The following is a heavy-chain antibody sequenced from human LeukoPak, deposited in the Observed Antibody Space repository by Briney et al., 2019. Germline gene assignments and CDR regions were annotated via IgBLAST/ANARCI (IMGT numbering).Heavy chain of an antibody. CDR2: INHSGST. D-gene: IGHD4-17*01. Sequence: SETLSLTCAVYGGSFSGYYWSWVRQPPGKGLEWIGEINHSGSTNYNPSLKSRVTISVDTSKNQFSLKLSSVTAADMAVYYCASTTVTSSCYYYGMDVWGQGTTVTVSS. V-gene: IGHV4-34*01. CDR3: ASTTVTSSCYYYGMDV. J-gene: IGHJ6*02. CDR1: GGSFSGYY.